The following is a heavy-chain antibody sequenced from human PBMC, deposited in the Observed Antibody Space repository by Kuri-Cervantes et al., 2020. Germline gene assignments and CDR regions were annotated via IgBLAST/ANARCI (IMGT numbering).Heavy chain of an antibody. D-gene: IGHD5-12*01. CDR2: INPSGGST. V-gene: IGHV1-46*01. CDR1: GYTFTSYY. Sequence: ASVKVSCKASGYTFTSYYMHWVRQALGQGLEWMGIINPSGGSTSYAQKFQGRVTMTRDTSTSTAYMELRSLRSDDTAVYYCARQNGYSGYAEYFDYWGQGTLVTVSS. CDR3: ARQNGYSGYAEYFDY. J-gene: IGHJ4*02.